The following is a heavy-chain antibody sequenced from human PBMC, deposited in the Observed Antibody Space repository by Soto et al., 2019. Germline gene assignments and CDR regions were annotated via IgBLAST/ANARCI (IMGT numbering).Heavy chain of an antibody. CDR3: ARSIDP. CDR1: GGSISSGGYY. V-gene: IGHV4-31*03. CDR2: IYYSACT. Sequence: QVQLQESGPGLVKPSQTLSLTCTVSGGSISSGGYYWSWIRQHPGKGLEWVGYIYYSACTHYNSSAASRGTISLDTSKIQCSQMLRSVTATDTVVYYCARSIDPCGQATLVTVSS. J-gene: IGHJ5*02.